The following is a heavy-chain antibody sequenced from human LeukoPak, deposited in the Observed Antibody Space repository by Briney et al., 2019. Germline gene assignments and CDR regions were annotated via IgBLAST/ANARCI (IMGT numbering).Heavy chain of an antibody. D-gene: IGHD3-22*01. V-gene: IGHV3-30*02. J-gene: IGHJ4*02. Sequence: GVSLRLSCAASGFTFSSYAMQWVRQAPGKGLEWVALMSFDGSKEYYADSVKGRFTISRDKSKNTLHLQMNNLRAEDTAVYYCAKERRGYYSEYWGQGTQVTVSS. CDR1: GFTFSSYA. CDR3: AKERRGYYSEY. CDR2: MSFDGSKE.